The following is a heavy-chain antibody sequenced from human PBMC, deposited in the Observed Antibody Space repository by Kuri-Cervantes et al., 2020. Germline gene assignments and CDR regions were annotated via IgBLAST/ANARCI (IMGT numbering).Heavy chain of an antibody. V-gene: IGHV3-23*01. CDR2: ISRGGEST. Sequence: GESLKISCAASGFTFDDYAMHWARQAPGKGLEWVSGISRGGESTYYADSVKGRFTVSRDISKKTLYLQMNSLRAEDTAMYYCARRLTSSSSRPLDHWGQGTLVTVSS. CDR1: GFTFDDYA. D-gene: IGHD6-6*01. J-gene: IGHJ4*02. CDR3: ARRLTSSSSRPLDH.